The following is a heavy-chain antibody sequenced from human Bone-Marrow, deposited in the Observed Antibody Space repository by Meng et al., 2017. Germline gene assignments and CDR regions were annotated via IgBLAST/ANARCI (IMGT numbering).Heavy chain of an antibody. J-gene: IGHJ4*02. CDR1: GFTFSNYA. Sequence: GESLKISCAASGFTFSNYAMHWVRQAPGKGLEWVSLISFDGSYKYYAAFVRGRFTISRDNSKKTLYLQINSLRAEDTAVYYCARGPMPVPARLDYWGQGTLVTVSS. CDR2: ISFDGSYK. V-gene: IGHV3-30*04. D-gene: IGHD2-21*02. CDR3: ARGPMPVPARLDY.